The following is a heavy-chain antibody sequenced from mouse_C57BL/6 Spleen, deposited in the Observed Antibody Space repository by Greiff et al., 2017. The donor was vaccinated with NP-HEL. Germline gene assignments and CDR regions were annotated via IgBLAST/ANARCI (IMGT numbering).Heavy chain of an antibody. CDR3: ARAYSNYAAMDY. D-gene: IGHD2-5*01. J-gene: IGHJ4*01. Sequence: VQLQQSGPELVKPGASVKISCKASGYSFTGYYMNWVKQSPEKSLEWIGEINPSTGGTTYNQKFKAKATLTVDKSSSTAYMHLKSLTSEDSAVYYCARAYSNYAAMDYWGQGTSVTVSS. CDR2: INPSTGGT. CDR1: GYSFTGYY. V-gene: IGHV1-42*01.